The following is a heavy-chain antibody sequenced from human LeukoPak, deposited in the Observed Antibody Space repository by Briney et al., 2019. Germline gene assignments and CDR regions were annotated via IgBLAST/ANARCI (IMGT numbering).Heavy chain of an antibody. CDR3: AKSGGGFRGGLFDY. CDR2: ISWNSGSI. V-gene: IGHV3-9*01. D-gene: IGHD2-15*01. Sequence: GRSLRLSCAASGFTFDDYAMHWVRQAPGKGLEWVSGISWNSGSIGYADSVKGQFTISRDNAKNSLYLQMNSLRAEDTALYYCAKSGGGFRGGLFDYWGHGTLVTVS. CDR1: GFTFDDYA. J-gene: IGHJ4*01.